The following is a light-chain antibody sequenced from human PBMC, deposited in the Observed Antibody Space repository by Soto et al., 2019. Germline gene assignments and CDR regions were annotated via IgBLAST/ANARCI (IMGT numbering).Light chain of an antibody. V-gene: IGKV3-20*01. CDR3: QQYDKSPWT. CDR2: STS. Sequence: EIVLTQSPGTLSLSPGEGATLSCRASQSVNSNYLAWFQQKPGQAPRLLIYSTSNSATGIPDRFSGGGSCRAFSRTISRLEPEDFVVYYCQQYDKSPWTFGQGTKVDIK. CDR1: QSVNSNY. J-gene: IGKJ1*01.